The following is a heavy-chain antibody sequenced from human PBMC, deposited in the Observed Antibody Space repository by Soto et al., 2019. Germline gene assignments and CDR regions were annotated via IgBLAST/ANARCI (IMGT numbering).Heavy chain of an antibody. V-gene: IGHV1-46*01. CDR2: INPSGGST. J-gene: IGHJ6*02. CDR1: GDTFASYD. D-gene: IGHD2-21*02. Sequence: ASVTVSCTASGDTFASYDMHWVRQAPGQGLEWMGIINPSGGSTSYAQNFQGRVTMTRDTSTSTVYMELSSLRSEDTAVYYCARDRHLVTIRGMDVWGQGTTVTVSS. CDR3: ARDRHLVTIRGMDV.